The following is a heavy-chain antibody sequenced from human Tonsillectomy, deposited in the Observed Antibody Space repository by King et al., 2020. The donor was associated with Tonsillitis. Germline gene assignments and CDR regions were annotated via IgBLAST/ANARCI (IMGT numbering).Heavy chain of an antibody. D-gene: IGHD3-10*01. V-gene: IGHV4-61*02. CDR1: GGSISNGPYY. J-gene: IGHJ3*02. CDR2: VYNSVTT. CDR3: ARRGRGGNDAFDI. Sequence: VQLQESGPGLVKPSQTLSLTCTVSGGSISNGPYYWSWIRQPAGKGLEWIGRVYNSVTTNYNPSLKSRVTISVDTSKNQFSLKLCSVTAEDTAVYYCARRGRGGNDAFDIWGQGTMVTVSS.